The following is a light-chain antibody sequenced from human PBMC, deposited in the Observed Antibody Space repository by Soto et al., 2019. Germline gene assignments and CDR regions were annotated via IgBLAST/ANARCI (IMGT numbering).Light chain of an antibody. CDR2: DAS. CDR1: QSISSW. J-gene: IGKJ1*01. Sequence: INITRFPSTLSQSVVAKVPITFRASQSISSWLAWYQQKPGKAPKLLIYDASRLESWVPSRFSGSGSGTEFTLTISSPQHDDFATYYYQHYNSYWTFGQGTKVDIK. V-gene: IGKV1-5*01. CDR3: QHYNSYWT.